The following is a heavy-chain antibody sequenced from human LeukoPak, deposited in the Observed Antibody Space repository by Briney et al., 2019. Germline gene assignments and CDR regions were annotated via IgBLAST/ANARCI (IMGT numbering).Heavy chain of an antibody. CDR3: AREVRPSGVYDY. CDR2: IYSGGST. V-gene: IGHV3-53*01. Sequence: GGSLRLSCAASGFTVSSNYMSWVRQAPGKGLEWVSVIYSGGSTYYADSVKGRFTNSRDNSKNTLYLQMNSLRAEDTAVYYCAREVRPSGVYDYWGQGTLVTVSS. J-gene: IGHJ4*02. D-gene: IGHD3-10*01. CDR1: GFTVSSNY.